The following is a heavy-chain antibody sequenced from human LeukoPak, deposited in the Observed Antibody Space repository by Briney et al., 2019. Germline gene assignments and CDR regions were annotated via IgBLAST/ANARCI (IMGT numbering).Heavy chain of an antibody. D-gene: IGHD3-10*01. CDR3: ARGLRYYGSGSYTHFDY. CDR1: GGSISNYS. J-gene: IGHJ4*02. V-gene: IGHV4-30-2*01. CDR2: IYHSGST. Sequence: SETLSLTCTVSGGSISNYSWSWIRQPPGKGLEWIGYIYHSGSTYYNPSLKSRVTISLDRSKNQFSLKVTSVTAADTAVYYCARGLRYYGSGSYTHFDYWGQGSLVTVSS.